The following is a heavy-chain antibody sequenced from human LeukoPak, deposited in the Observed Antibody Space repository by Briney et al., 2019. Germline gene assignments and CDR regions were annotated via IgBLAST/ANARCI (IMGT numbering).Heavy chain of an antibody. CDR3: ARREQLLSPFDY. CDR1: GYTFTSYG. D-gene: IGHD2-2*01. J-gene: IGHJ4*02. V-gene: IGHV1-18*01. CDR2: ISAYNGNT. Sequence: ASVKVSCKASGYTFTSYGIIWLRQAPGQGLEWMGWISAYNGNTNYAQKHQGRVTMTTDTSTSTAYMELRSLRSDDTAVYDCARREQLLSPFDYWGQGTLVTVSS.